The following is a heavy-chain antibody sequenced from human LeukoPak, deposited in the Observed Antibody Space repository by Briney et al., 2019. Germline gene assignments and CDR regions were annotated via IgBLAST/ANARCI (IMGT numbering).Heavy chain of an antibody. D-gene: IGHD3-10*01. Sequence: GGSLRLSCAASGFTFSSYSMNWVRQAPGKGLEWVSSISSSSSYIYYADSVKGRFTISRDNAKNSLYLRMNSLRAEDTAVYYCARGWGTMVRSQGGMDVWGQGTTVTVSS. CDR2: ISSSSSYI. J-gene: IGHJ6*02. CDR1: GFTFSSYS. CDR3: ARGWGTMVRSQGGMDV. V-gene: IGHV3-21*01.